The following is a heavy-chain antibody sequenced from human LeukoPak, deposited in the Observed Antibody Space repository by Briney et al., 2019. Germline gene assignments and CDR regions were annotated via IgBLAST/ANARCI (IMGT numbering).Heavy chain of an antibody. CDR2: IYYSGST. D-gene: IGHD3-9*01. Sequence: SETLSLTCTVSGGSISSSSYYWGWIRQPPGKGLEWIGSIYYSGSTYYNPSLKSRVTISVDTSKNQFSLKLSSVTAADTAVYYCASSYFDWLPTDYYYMDVWGKGTTVTVSS. V-gene: IGHV4-39*07. CDR1: GGSISSSSYY. J-gene: IGHJ6*03. CDR3: ASSYFDWLPTDYYYMDV.